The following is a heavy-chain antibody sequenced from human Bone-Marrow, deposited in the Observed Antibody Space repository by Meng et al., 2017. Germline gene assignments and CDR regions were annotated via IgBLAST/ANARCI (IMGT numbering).Heavy chain of an antibody. D-gene: IGHD3-10*01. Sequence: GELQESGQGLVRPSETLSLTCTVSGGSVSSGSYYWSWIRQPPGKGLEWIGYIYYSGSTNYNPSLKSRVTISVDTSKNQFSLKLSSVTAADTAVYYCAREVSPYYYGSGSENWFDPWGQGTLVTVSS. CDR3: AREVSPYYYGSGSENWFDP. CDR2: IYYSGST. J-gene: IGHJ5*02. V-gene: IGHV4-61*01. CDR1: GGSVSSGSYY.